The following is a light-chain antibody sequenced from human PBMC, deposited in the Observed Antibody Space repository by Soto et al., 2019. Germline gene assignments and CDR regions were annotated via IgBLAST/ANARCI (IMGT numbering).Light chain of an antibody. J-gene: IGKJ1*01. CDR3: QQYNSYSTFGPAT. CDR1: QSITSW. CDR2: KAS. V-gene: IGKV1-5*03. Sequence: DIQRTQSPCTLSASVGDRVTITCRGRQSITSWLAWYQQKPGKAPKLLIYKASSLESGVPSRFSGSGSGTEFTLTITSLQPDDFATYYCQQYNSYSTFGPATFGQGTKVDIK.